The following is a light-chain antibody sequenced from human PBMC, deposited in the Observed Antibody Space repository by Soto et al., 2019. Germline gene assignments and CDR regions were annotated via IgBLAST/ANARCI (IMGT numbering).Light chain of an antibody. CDR2: GSS. CDR3: QQYGSSPPHT. J-gene: IGKJ2*01. CDR1: QTFSNRY. V-gene: IGKV3-20*01. Sequence: EVVLTQSPGTLSLSPGERATLSCRASQTFSNRYFAWYQLRPGQAPRLLIFGSSDRAAGVPVRFSGSGSGSGFTLTLSRLEPGHVAVAYCQQYGSSPPHTFGQGTKLEIK.